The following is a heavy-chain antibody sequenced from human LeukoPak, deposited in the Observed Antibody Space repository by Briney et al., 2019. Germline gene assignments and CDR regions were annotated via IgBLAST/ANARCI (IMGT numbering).Heavy chain of an antibody. CDR2: IYYSGST. D-gene: IGHD3-22*01. V-gene: IGHV4-59*01. Sequence: SETLSLTCTVSGGSISSYYWSWIRQPPGKRLEWIGYIYYSGSTNYNPSLKSRVTISVDTSKNQFSLKLSSVTAADTAVYYCARVLESYYYDSSGYRLDAFDIWGQGTMVTVSS. CDR3: ARVLESYYYDSSGYRLDAFDI. J-gene: IGHJ3*02. CDR1: GGSISSYY.